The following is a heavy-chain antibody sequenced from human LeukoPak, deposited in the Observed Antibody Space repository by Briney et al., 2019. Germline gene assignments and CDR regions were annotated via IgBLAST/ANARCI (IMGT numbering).Heavy chain of an antibody. V-gene: IGHV3-30-3*01. CDR3: ARDTRGRVAVAGHFDY. CDR2: ISYDGSNK. CDR1: GFTFSSYA. D-gene: IGHD6-19*01. Sequence: GGSLRFSCAASGFTFSSYAMHWVRQAPGKGLEWVAVISYDGSNKYYADSVKGRFTISRDNSKNTLYLQMNSLRAEDTAVYYCARDTRGRVAVAGHFDYWGQGTLVTVSS. J-gene: IGHJ4*02.